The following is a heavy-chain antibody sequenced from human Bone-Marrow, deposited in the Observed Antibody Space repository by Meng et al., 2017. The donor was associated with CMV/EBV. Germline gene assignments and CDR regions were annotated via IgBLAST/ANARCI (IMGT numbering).Heavy chain of an antibody. CDR1: GGSVSSGSYY. D-gene: IGHD4-11*01. V-gene: IGHV4-61*01. CDR2: IYYSGST. Sequence: SEPLSLTCTVSGGSVSSGSYYWSWIRQPPGKGLEWIGYIYYSGSTNYNPSLKSRVTISADTSKNQFSLKLSSVTAADTAVYYCARGGTVSNFYYWGQGTLVTVSS. J-gene: IGHJ4*02. CDR3: ARGGTVSNFYY.